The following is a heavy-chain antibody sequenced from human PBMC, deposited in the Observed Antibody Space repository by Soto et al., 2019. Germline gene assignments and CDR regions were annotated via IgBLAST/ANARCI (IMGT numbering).Heavy chain of an antibody. Sequence: GESLKISCKSSGYSFTKYWMGWVRQMPGKGLEWMGIIDPGDSDTRYSPSFQGQVTISADKSISTAYLQWSSLKASDTAMYHCARQNQHSGSYYFDYWGQGTPVTVSS. CDR3: ARQNQHSGSYYFDY. CDR1: GYSFTKYW. D-gene: IGHD1-26*01. V-gene: IGHV5-51*01. J-gene: IGHJ4*02. CDR2: IDPGDSDT.